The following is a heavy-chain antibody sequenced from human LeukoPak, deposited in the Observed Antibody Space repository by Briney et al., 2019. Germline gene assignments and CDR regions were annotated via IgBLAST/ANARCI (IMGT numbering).Heavy chain of an antibody. CDR3: ARGGRYCSSTSCLGYMDV. CDR2: IYYSGST. CDR1: GGSISSSSYY. Sequence: SETLSLTCTVSGGSISSSSYYWGWIRQPPGKGLEWIGSIYYSGSTYYNPSLKSRVTISVDTSKNQFSLKLSSVTAADTAVYYCARGGRYCSSTSCLGYMDVWGKGTTVTVSS. V-gene: IGHV4-39*07. J-gene: IGHJ6*03. D-gene: IGHD2-2*01.